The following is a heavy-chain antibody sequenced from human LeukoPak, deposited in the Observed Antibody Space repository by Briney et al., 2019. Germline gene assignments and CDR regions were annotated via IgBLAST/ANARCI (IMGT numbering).Heavy chain of an antibody. CDR3: AKNGGGLGY. D-gene: IGHD2-8*01. V-gene: IGHV3-23*01. J-gene: IGHJ4*02. Sequence: GGSLRLSCEASGVTFSSYVMSWVRQAPGKGPEWVSGISGSGGGTYYADSVKGRFAISRDNSKNTLYLQMNSLRAEDTAVYFCAKNGGGLGYWGQGTLVTVSS. CDR1: GVTFSSYV. CDR2: ISGSGGGT.